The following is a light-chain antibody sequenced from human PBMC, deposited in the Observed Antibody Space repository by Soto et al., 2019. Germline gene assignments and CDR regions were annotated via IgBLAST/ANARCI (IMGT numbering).Light chain of an antibody. CDR1: QGISTY. Sequence: DIQLTQSPSFLSASVGDRFTITCRASQGISTYLAWYQQKPGKAPKLLIYDVSTLDSGVPSRFSGSASGTEFTLTINNLESDDFATYYCQQYHRYSTFGQGTKVDIK. J-gene: IGKJ1*01. CDR2: DVS. V-gene: IGKV1-9*01. CDR3: QQYHRYST.